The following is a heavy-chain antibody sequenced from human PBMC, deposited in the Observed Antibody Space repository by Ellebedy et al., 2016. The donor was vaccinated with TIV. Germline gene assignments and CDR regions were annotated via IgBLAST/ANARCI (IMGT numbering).Heavy chain of an antibody. CDR2: ISWRGHYI. Sequence: SLKISXAASGFTFDDYAMHWVRQAPGKGLEWVSGISWRGHYIGYADFVKGRFTISRDNAKNSLYLQMNCLRADDTAFYYCARDLRITARDYYLDYWGQGTLVTVSS. D-gene: IGHD6-6*01. J-gene: IGHJ4*02. CDR1: GFTFDDYA. CDR3: ARDLRITARDYYLDY. V-gene: IGHV3-9*01.